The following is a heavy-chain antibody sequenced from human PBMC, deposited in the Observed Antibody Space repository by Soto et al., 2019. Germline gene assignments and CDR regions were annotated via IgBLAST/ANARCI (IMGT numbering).Heavy chain of an antibody. CDR1: GFTFSSYA. CDR2: ISGGGVAT. V-gene: IGHV3-23*01. J-gene: IGHJ4*02. Sequence: EVQVLESGGGLGQPGGSLRLSCAASGFTFSSYAMGWVRQAPGKGLEWVSAISGGGVATNYADSVKGRFTIYRDNSKNTLYLQMHSLRAEDTAVYYCAKGRASSGSYRPFDYWGQGTLVTVSS. CDR3: AKGRASSGSYRPFDY. D-gene: IGHD3-22*01.